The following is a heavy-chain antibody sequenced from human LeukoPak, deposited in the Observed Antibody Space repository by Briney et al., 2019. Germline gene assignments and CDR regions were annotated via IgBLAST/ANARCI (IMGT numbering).Heavy chain of an antibody. J-gene: IGHJ4*02. Sequence: GGSLRLSCAASGFTFSSYWMHWVRQAPGKGLVWVSRINSDGGSTSYADSVKGRFTISRDNAKNTLYLQMNSLRAEDTAVYYCAKPSGSYQMGFDYWGQGTLVTVSS. CDR2: INSDGGST. V-gene: IGHV3-74*01. CDR1: GFTFSSYW. D-gene: IGHD1-26*01. CDR3: AKPSGSYQMGFDY.